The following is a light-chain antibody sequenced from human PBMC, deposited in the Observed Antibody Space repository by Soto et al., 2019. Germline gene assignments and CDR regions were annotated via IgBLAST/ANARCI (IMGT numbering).Light chain of an antibody. J-gene: IGKJ1*01. Sequence: DIQMTQSPSSVSASVGDRVSITCRASQGIITYLAWYQQRPGQAPKLLIHSASLLQTGVPSRFSGTGSGTLFTLTISSLQPEDSATYYCQQAKSFPRTFGQGTKV. V-gene: IGKV1-12*01. CDR3: QQAKSFPRT. CDR1: QGIITY. CDR2: SAS.